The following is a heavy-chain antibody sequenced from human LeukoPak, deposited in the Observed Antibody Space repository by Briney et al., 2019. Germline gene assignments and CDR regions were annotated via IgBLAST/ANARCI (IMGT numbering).Heavy chain of an antibody. CDR1: GFTFGTYA. Sequence: GGSLRLSCAASGFTFGTYAMSWVRQAPGKGLEWISAISGSGGSTYYADSVKGRFTISRDNSKNTLYLQMNSLRAEDTAVYYCAKIPYSSGWFQNWFAPWGQEPLVTVPS. J-gene: IGHJ5*02. D-gene: IGHD6-19*01. CDR2: ISGSGGST. CDR3: AKIPYSSGWFQNWFAP. V-gene: IGHV3-23*01.